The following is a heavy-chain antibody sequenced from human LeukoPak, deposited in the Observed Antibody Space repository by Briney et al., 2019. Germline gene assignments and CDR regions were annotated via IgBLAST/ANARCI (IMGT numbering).Heavy chain of an antibody. V-gene: IGHV5-51*03. CDR2: IYPGDSDA. CDR1: GYSFSSYW. D-gene: IGHD6-13*01. Sequence: PGESLKISCKGSGYSFSSYWIGWVRQMPGKGLEWMGIIYPGDSDARYSPSFEGQVTISVDKSISTAYLQWSSLKASDTAMYYCARLSSSWLAVGSWGQGTLVTVSS. J-gene: IGHJ4*02. CDR3: ARLSSSWLAVGS.